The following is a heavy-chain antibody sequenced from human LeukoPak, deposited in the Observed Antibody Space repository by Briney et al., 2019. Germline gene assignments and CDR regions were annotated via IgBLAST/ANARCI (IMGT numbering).Heavy chain of an antibody. J-gene: IGHJ6*03. CDR2: ISPSGGST. CDR3: ARGLASYMDV. V-gene: IGHV1-46*01. Sequence: ASVKVSCKASGYTLTSYYMHWVRQAPGQGLEWMAIISPSGGSTFYAQEFQGRVTMTRDMSTSTVYMELSSLRSEDTAVYYCARGLASYMDVWGKGTTVTVSS. CDR1: GYTLTSYY. D-gene: IGHD2-21*01.